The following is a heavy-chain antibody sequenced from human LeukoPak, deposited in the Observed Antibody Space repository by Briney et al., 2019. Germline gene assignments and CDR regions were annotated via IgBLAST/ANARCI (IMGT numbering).Heavy chain of an antibody. J-gene: IGHJ3*02. CDR2: TYSGGST. Sequence: GGSLRLSCAASGFTFSSYAMSWVRQVPGKGLEWVSVTYSGGSTYYADSVKGRFTISRDNSKNTLYLQMNSLRAEDTAVYYCARVEPGAFDIWGQGTMVTASS. V-gene: IGHV3-53*01. CDR1: GFTFSSYA. CDR3: ARVEPGAFDI.